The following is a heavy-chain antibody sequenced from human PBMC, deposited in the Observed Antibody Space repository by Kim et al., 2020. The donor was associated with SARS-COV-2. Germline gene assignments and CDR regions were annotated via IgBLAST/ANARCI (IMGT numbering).Heavy chain of an antibody. V-gene: IGHV3-53*01. Sequence: VKGRCTISRDNAKNTLYLQMNSLRAEDTAVYYCARFYGSGSCGARGFDYWGQGTLVTVSS. CDR3: ARFYGSGSCGARGFDY. J-gene: IGHJ4*02. D-gene: IGHD3-10*01.